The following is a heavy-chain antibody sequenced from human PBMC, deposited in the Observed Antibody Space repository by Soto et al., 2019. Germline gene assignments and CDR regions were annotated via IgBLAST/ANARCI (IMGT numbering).Heavy chain of an antibody. CDR3: ARPYYYDSSGYFQDFDY. CDR1: GYTFTSYW. V-gene: IGHV5-51*01. Sequence: GESLKISCKASGYTFTSYWIGWVRQMPGKGLEWMGIIYPGDSDTKYSPSFQGQVTISADKSINTAYLQWGSLRASDTAMYYCARPYYYDSSGYFQDFDYWGQGTLVTVSS. D-gene: IGHD3-22*01. J-gene: IGHJ4*02. CDR2: IYPGDSDT.